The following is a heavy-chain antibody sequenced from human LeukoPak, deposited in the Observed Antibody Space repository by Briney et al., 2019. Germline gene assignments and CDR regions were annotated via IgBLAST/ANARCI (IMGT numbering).Heavy chain of an antibody. V-gene: IGHV3-21*01. Sequence: GGSLRLSCAASGFTFSSYSMNWVRQAPGKGLEWVSSISSSSSYIYYADSVKGRFTISRDNAKNSPYLQMNSLRAEDTAVYYCARWAYYYDSSGYQKDYWGQGTLVTVSS. J-gene: IGHJ4*02. CDR2: ISSSSSYI. CDR3: ARWAYYYDSSGYQKDY. D-gene: IGHD3-22*01. CDR1: GFTFSSYS.